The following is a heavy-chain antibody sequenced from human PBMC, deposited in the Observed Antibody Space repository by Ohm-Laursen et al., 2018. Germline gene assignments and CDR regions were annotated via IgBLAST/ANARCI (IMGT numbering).Heavy chain of an antibody. CDR1: GFTFSSHA. CDR3: AKDRSVYYDSSGYCYFDY. V-gene: IGHV3-23*01. J-gene: IGHJ4*02. D-gene: IGHD3-22*01. Sequence: SPRLSCAASGFTFSSHAMTWVRQAPGQGLEWVASVSGSGGSTYYADSVKGRFTISRDNSKNTLYLQMNSLRAEDTAVYYCAKDRSVYYDSSGYCYFDYWGQGTLVTVSS. CDR2: VSGSGGST.